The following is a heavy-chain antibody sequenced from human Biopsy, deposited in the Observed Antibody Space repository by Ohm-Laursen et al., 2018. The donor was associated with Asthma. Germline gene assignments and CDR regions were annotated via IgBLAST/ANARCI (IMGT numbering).Heavy chain of an antibody. CDR1: GDSITSGGCC. J-gene: IGHJ4*02. CDR2: IHHSGTS. CDR3: ARIPRRSGSYFVDC. D-gene: IGHD3-22*01. V-gene: IGHV4-31*03. Sequence: TLSLTCTVSGDSITSGGCCWNWIRQHPGKGLEWIGYIHHSGTSYFNPSLKSRVSFSRDTSKNQFSLRLSSVTAADTAMYYCARIPRRSGSYFVDCWGQGTLATVSS.